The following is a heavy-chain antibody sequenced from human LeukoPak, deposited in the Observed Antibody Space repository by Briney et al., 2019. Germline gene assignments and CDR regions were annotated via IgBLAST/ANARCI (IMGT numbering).Heavy chain of an antibody. D-gene: IGHD3-10*01. J-gene: IGHJ4*02. CDR1: GYSISSGYY. CDR2: IYYSGST. CDR3: ARLLWFGESYFDY. Sequence: SETLSLTCTVSGYSISSGYYWGWIRQPPGKGLEWIGGIYYSGSTYYNPSLKSRVTISVATSKNQFSLKLSSVTAADTAVYYCARLLWFGESYFDYWGQGTLVTVSS. V-gene: IGHV4-38-2*02.